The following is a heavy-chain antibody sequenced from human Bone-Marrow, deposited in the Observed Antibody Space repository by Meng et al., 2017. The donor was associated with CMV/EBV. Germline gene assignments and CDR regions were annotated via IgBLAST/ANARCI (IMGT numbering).Heavy chain of an antibody. CDR2: ISSSGSTI. Sequence: GGSLRLSCAATGFTFSNYAMSWVRQAPGKGLEWVSGISSSGSTIYYADSVKGRFTISRDNAKNSLYLQMNSLRAEDTAVYYCAREPIVELPPGMSGWDYYYGMDVWGQGTTVTVSS. CDR3: AREPIVELPPGMSGWDYYYGMDV. CDR1: GFTFSNYA. J-gene: IGHJ6*02. V-gene: IGHV3-48*04. D-gene: IGHD2-2*01.